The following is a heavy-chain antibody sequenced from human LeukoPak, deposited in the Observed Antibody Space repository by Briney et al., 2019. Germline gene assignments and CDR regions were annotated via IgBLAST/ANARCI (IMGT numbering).Heavy chain of an antibody. CDR2: ISSSGSTT. J-gene: IGHJ4*02. CDR1: GFTFSNYE. V-gene: IGHV3-48*03. CDR3: ARMFEF. Sequence: GGSLRLSCVASGFTFSNYELNWVRQAPGKGLEWVSYISSSGSTTYYADSVKGRFTISRDNAKNSLFLQMNSLRAEDTAVYFCARMFEFWGQGTLVTVSS.